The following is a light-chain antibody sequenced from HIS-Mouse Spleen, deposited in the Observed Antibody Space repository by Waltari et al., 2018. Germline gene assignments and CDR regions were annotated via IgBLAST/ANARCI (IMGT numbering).Light chain of an antibody. CDR1: KLGDKY. J-gene: IGLJ2*01. CDR2: QDS. Sequence: SYELTQPPSVSVSPGQTASITCSGDKLGDKYACWYQQKPGQSPVLVIDQDSKRPSGITVRFSGSKSGTSAFLAISGLRSEDEADYYCAAWDDSLSGHVVFGGGTKLTVL. CDR3: AAWDDSLSGHVV. V-gene: IGLV3-1*01.